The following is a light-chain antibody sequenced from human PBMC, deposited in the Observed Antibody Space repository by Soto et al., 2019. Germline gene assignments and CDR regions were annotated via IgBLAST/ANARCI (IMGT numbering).Light chain of an antibody. Sequence: EIVMTQSPAPLSVSPGERATPSFTARQTVNSNLAWYQQKPGPAPRLLMYNASTRATGLPARCSGSGSGTEFTLTISSLQSEDFAIYYCHQYNNWPRTFGQGTKVEIK. CDR1: QTVNSN. V-gene: IGKV3-15*01. CDR2: NAS. CDR3: HQYNNWPRT. J-gene: IGKJ1*01.